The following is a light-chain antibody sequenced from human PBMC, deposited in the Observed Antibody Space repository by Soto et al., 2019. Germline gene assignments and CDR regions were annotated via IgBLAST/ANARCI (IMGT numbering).Light chain of an antibody. CDR3: QKYNSAPPLT. CDR1: QDISHD. CDR2: ASS. Sequence: DIQMTQSPSSLSASVGDRVTITCRATQDISHDLAWYQQKPGKVANLLLYASSTLQSGVPSRFSGSGSGTDFTLTSSSLQPEDVATNNCQKYNSAPPLTFAKGTKVEI. V-gene: IGKV1-27*01. J-gene: IGKJ1*01.